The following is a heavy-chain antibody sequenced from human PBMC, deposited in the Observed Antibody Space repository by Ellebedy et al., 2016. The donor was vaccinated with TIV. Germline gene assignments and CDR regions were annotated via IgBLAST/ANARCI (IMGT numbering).Heavy chain of an antibody. CDR2: INAGNGKT. D-gene: IGHD3-22*01. Sequence: ASVKVSCXASGYTFTTYTMHWVRQAPGQGLEWMGWINAGNGKTKSSQKFQGRVTITRDTSASTAYMELSGLRSEDTAVYYCARETHFYDSRSDYPWGSWGQGTLVTVSS. V-gene: IGHV1-3*01. J-gene: IGHJ5*02. CDR3: ARETHFYDSRSDYPWGS. CDR1: GYTFTTYT.